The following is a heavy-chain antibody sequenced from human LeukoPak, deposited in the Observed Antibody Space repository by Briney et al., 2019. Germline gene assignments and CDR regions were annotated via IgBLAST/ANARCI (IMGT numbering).Heavy chain of an antibody. CDR3: ARGGFGSGTYYFEVDP. CDR1: GGSMRSRY. Sequence: PSETLSLTCTVSGGSMRSRYWTWVRQPPGKGLEWIGCIYFTGSTNYNPSLKSRVSMSVDTSKNQFSLRLTSVTAADTAVYYCARGGFGSGTYYFEVDPWGQGTLVSVSS. D-gene: IGHD2/OR15-2a*01. V-gene: IGHV4-59*11. CDR2: IYFTGST. J-gene: IGHJ5*02.